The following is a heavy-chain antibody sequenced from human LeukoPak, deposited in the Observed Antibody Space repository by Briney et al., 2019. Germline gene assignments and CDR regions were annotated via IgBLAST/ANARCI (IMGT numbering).Heavy chain of an antibody. Sequence: ASETLSLTCSASGGSISSNSYYWAWIRQPPGKGLEWVGTLYHDGNSYDNPSLKTGVTMSIDASKNQFSLKLSSVTAADTAVYYCARGWKYRNGYTVTELGSGYFDYWGQGTLVTVSS. CDR1: GGSISSNSYY. CDR2: LYHDGNS. J-gene: IGHJ4*02. CDR3: ARGWKYRNGYTVTELGSGYFDY. V-gene: IGHV4-39*07. D-gene: IGHD5-18*01.